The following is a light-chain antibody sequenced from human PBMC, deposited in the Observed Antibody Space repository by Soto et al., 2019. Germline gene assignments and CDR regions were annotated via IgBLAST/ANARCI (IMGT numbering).Light chain of an antibody. CDR1: QSVDTY. CDR2: GAS. Sequence: EVVLTQSPATLSLSPGESATLSCRASQSVDTYLAWYQQKPGQPPRLLSYGASNRATGIPARFSGSGSGTDGTLSSTALEPEDFAVYYWQQRSNRPPWTFGPGTKV. CDR3: QQRSNRPPWT. V-gene: IGKV3-11*01. J-gene: IGKJ3*01.